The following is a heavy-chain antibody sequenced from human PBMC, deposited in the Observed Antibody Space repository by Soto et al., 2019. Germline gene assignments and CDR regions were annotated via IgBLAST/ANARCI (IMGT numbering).Heavy chain of an antibody. Sequence: QTLSLTCAISGDSVSSNSAAWNWIRQSPSRGLEWLGRTYYRSKWYKEYAASVRSRITINPDTSKNQFSLQLNSVSPEDTAVYYCARTVGWLDPWGQGTLVTVSS. J-gene: IGHJ5*02. CDR1: GDSVSSNSAA. D-gene: IGHD2-15*01. CDR3: ARTVGWLDP. CDR2: TYYRSKWYK. V-gene: IGHV6-1*01.